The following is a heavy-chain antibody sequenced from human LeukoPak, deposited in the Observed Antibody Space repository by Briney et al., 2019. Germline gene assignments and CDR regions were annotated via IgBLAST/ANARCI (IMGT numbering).Heavy chain of an antibody. CDR1: GFTFDDYA. J-gene: IGHJ4*02. D-gene: IGHD6-13*01. Sequence: GGSLRLSCAASGFTFDDYAMHWARQAPGKGLEWVSGISWNSGSIGYADSVKGRFTISRDNAKNSLYLQMNSLRAEDTALYYCAKVVSSWYDYWGQGTLATVSS. CDR2: ISWNSGSI. CDR3: AKVVSSWYDY. V-gene: IGHV3-9*01.